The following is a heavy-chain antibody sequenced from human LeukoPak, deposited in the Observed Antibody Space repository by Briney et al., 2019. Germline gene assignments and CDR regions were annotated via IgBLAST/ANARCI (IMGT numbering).Heavy chain of an antibody. J-gene: IGHJ5*02. Sequence: GGSLRLSCAASGFTFSSNWISWVRQAPGKGLEWVASIKQDGSEKYYVDSVKGRFTISRDNAKNSLYLQMNSLRAEDTALYYCARAPGEGWFDPWGQGTLVTVSS. D-gene: IGHD4-17*01. CDR1: GFTFSSNW. CDR2: IKQDGSEK. V-gene: IGHV3-7*01. CDR3: ARAPGEGWFDP.